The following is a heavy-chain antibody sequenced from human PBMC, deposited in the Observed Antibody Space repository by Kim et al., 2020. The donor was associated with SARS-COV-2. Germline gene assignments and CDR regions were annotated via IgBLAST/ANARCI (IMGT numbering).Heavy chain of an antibody. J-gene: IGHJ4*02. V-gene: IGHV1-69*13. CDR2: IIPIFGTA. CDR3: AREGDYYDSSGYYYAGH. D-gene: IGHD3-22*01. CDR1: GGTFSSYA. Sequence: SVKVSCKASGGTFSSYAISWVRQAPGQGLEWMGGIIPIFGTANYAQKFQGRVTITADESTSTAYMELSSLRSEDTAVYYCAREGDYYDSSGYYYAGHWGQGTLVTVPS.